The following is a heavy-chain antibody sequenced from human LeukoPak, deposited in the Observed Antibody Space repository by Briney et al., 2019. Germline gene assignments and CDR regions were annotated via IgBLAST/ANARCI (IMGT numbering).Heavy chain of an antibody. CDR1: GFAFSSYA. J-gene: IGHJ4*02. CDR2: ISGSGGST. CDR3: ANANLGYCSSTSCAQDY. Sequence: GGSLRLSCAASGFAFSSYAMSWVRQAPGKGLEWVSAISGSGGSTYYADSVKGRFTISRDNSKNTLYLQTNSLRAEDTAVYYCANANLGYCSSTSCAQDYWGQGTLVTVSS. V-gene: IGHV3-23*01. D-gene: IGHD2-2*01.